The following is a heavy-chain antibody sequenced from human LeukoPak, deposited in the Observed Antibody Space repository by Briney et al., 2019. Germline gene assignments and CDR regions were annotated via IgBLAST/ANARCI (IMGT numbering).Heavy chain of an antibody. J-gene: IGHJ4*02. CDR1: GGSISSSSYY. CDR3: ARGYSGYPYYFDY. CDR2: IYYSGST. Sequence: SETLSLTCTVSGGSISSSSYYWGWIRQPPGKGLEWIGSIYYSGSTYYNPSLKSRVTISVDTSKNQFSLKLSSVTAAGTAVYYCARGYSGYPYYFDYWGQGTLVTVSS. D-gene: IGHD5-12*01. V-gene: IGHV4-39*07.